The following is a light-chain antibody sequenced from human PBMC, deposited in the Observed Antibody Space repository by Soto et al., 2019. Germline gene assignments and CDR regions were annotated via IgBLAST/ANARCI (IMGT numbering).Light chain of an antibody. CDR2: WAS. V-gene: IGKV4-1*01. CDR1: QSVFYSSNHKNY. CDR3: QQYYDTPWT. Sequence: DIVMTQSPDSLAVSLGERATINCKSSQSVFYSSNHKNYLAWYQQKPGQPPKLLIYWASTRESGVPDRFSGSGSGTDFTLTISSLQAEDVAVYYCQQYYDTPWTCDQGTKVEI. J-gene: IGKJ1*01.